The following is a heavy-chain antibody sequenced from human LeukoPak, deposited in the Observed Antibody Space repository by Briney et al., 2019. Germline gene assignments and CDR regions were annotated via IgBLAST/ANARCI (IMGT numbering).Heavy chain of an antibody. Sequence: SETLSLTCTVSGGSISSSSYYWGWIRQPPGKGLEWIGSIYYSGSTYYNPSLKSRVTISVDTSKNQFSLNLTSVTAADTATYYCASWSRTEDIWGQGTLVTVSS. J-gene: IGHJ4*02. D-gene: IGHD3-3*01. V-gene: IGHV4-39*07. CDR3: ASWSRTEDI. CDR1: GGSISSSSYY. CDR2: IYYSGST.